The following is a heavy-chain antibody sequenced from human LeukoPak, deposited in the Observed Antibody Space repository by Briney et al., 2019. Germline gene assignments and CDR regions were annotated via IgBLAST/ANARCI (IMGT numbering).Heavy chain of an antibody. Sequence: GGSLRLSCAASGFTVSSNYMSWVRQAPGKGLEWVSVIYSGGSTYYADSVKGRFTISRDNSKITLYLQMNSLRAEDTAVYYCARVDILTGYSTDYWGQGTLVTVSS. CDR1: GFTVSSNY. CDR2: IYSGGST. V-gene: IGHV3-53*01. J-gene: IGHJ4*02. CDR3: ARVDILTGYSTDY. D-gene: IGHD3-9*01.